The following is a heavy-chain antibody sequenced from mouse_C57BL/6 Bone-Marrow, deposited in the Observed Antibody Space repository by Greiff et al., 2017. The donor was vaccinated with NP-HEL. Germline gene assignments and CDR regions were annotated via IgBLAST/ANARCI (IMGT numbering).Heavy chain of an antibody. CDR1: GFNITDYY. D-gene: IGHD1-1*01. J-gene: IGHJ4*01. CDR2: IDPEDGAT. Sequence: VQLKQSGAELVRPGASVKLSCTASGFNITDYYMHWVKQRPEQGLEWIGRIDPEDGATESAPKFQGKATMTADPSSNPAYLPLSSLTSADSALFYCTTVVAGDAMDYWGQGTAVSV. V-gene: IGHV14-1*01. CDR3: TTVVAGDAMDY.